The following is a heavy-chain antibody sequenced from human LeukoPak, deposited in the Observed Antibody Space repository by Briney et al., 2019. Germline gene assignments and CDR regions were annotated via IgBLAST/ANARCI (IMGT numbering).Heavy chain of an antibody. V-gene: IGHV3-9*01. D-gene: IGHD2-21*01. CDR1: GFTFDDYA. CDR2: LSRNSGSI. Sequence: PGRSLRLSCAASGFTFDDYAMHWVRQAPGKGLEWVSGLSRNSGSIGYADSVKGRFTISRDNAKNSLYLQMNSLRPEDTALYYCVKDMGGASTGGFDPWGQGTLVTVSS. CDR3: VKDMGGASTGGFDP. J-gene: IGHJ5*02.